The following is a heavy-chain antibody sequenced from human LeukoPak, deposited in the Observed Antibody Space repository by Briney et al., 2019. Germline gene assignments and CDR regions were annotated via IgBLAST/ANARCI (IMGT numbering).Heavy chain of an antibody. CDR3: AKAVPFPTYVADPTGGWFDP. Sequence: PGGSLRLSCAASGFTFSSYWMHWVRQAPGKGLLWVSRINSDGSSTYYADSVKGRFTISRDNSKNTLYLQMNSLRAEDTAVYYCAKAVPFPTYVADPTGGWFDPWGQGTLVTVFS. D-gene: IGHD2/OR15-2a*01. CDR1: GFTFSSYW. J-gene: IGHJ5*02. V-gene: IGHV3-74*01. CDR2: INSDGSST.